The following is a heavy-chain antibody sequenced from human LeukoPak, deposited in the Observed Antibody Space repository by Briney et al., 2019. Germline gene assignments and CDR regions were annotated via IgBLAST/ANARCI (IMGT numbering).Heavy chain of an antibody. D-gene: IGHD4-23*01. CDR3: AKDWAGNGGVDY. CDR2: ISYDGSKK. CDR1: GFIFSTSA. Sequence: GGSLRLSCAASGFIFSTSAMHWVRQAPGKGLEWVAVISYDGSKKYYAESVKGRFTISRDNSKNTLYLQVNSLRAEDTAVYYCAKDWAGNGGVDYWGQGTLVTVSS. V-gene: IGHV3-30*18. J-gene: IGHJ4*02.